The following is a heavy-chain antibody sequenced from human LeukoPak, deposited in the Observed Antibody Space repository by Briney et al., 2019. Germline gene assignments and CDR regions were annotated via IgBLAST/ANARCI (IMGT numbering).Heavy chain of an antibody. J-gene: IGHJ4*02. V-gene: IGHV3-23*01. D-gene: IGHD2-2*01. CDR3: AKDRDCSSTGCYVFAN. Sequence: PGGSLRLSCAASGVTLRNYAMTWIRQAPGKGLQWVSVISGDGESTYYADSVRGRFTISRDNSKNTMYLQMNKLRAEDTAIYYSAKDRDCSSTGCYVFANWGQGTLVTVSS. CDR1: GVTLRNYA. CDR2: ISGDGEST.